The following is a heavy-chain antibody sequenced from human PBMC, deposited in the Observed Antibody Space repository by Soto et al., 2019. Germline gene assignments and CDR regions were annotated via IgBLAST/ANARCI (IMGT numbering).Heavy chain of an antibody. Sequence: PAETLSLTCAVYGGSFIGYYWIFSRHPPVKGLEWIGEINHSGSTNYNPSLKSRVTISVDTSKNQFSLKLSSVTAADTAVYYCARQRYYDILTGYYAYYYYGMDVWGQGTTVTVSS. D-gene: IGHD3-9*01. V-gene: IGHV4-34*01. CDR1: GGSFIGYY. CDR2: INHSGST. J-gene: IGHJ6*02. CDR3: ARQRYYDILTGYYAYYYYGMDV.